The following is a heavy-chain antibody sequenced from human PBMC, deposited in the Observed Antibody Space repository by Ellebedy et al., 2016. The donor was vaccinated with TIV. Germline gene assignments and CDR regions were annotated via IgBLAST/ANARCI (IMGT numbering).Heavy chain of an antibody. D-gene: IGHD5-24*01. J-gene: IGHJ4*02. CDR2: IQGGNT. CDR1: GVSVSSDF. CDR3: ANRGY. V-gene: IGHV3-66*01. Sequence: GESLKISCAASGVSVSSDFMIWVRQAPGKGLEWVSMIQGGNTFYADSLRDRFTAFRDTSKNILYLQMNTLRVEDTALYYCANRGYWGQGTLVSVSS.